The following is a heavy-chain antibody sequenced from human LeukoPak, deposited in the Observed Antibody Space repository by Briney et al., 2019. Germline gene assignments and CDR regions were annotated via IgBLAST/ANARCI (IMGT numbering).Heavy chain of an antibody. Sequence: GGSLRLSCAVSGFPFSIYEMNWVRQAPGKGLGWVSNIGSSGTIRYYADSVKGRFSISRDNAKNSLYLQMNSLRVEDTGVYYCALLAVASDFDYWGQGALVTVSS. D-gene: IGHD6-19*01. CDR1: GFPFSIYE. CDR3: ALLAVASDFDY. CDR2: IGSSGTIR. V-gene: IGHV3-48*03. J-gene: IGHJ4*02.